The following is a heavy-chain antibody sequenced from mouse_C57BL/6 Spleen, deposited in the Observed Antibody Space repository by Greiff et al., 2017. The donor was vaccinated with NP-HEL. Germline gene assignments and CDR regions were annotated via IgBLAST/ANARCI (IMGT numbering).Heavy chain of an antibody. CDR3: ARPSAVVDDDDAMDY. D-gene: IGHD1-1*01. J-gene: IGHJ4*01. CDR2: IYPGDGDT. CDR1: GYAFSSSW. Sequence: VQLQQSGPELVKPGASVKISCKASGYAFSSSWMNWVKQRPGKGLEWIGRIYPGDGDTNYNGKFKGKATLTADKSSSTAYMQLSSLTSEDSAVYFCARPSAVVDDDDAMDYWGQGTSVTVSS. V-gene: IGHV1-82*01.